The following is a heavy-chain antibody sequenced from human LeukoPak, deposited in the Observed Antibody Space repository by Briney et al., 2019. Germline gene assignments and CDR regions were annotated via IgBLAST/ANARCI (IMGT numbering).Heavy chain of an antibody. Sequence: SXTLSLTCAVYGGSFSGYYWSWIRQPPGKGLEWIGEINHSGSTNYNPSLKSRVTISVDTSKNQFSLKLSSVTAADTAVYYCARGRYCSSTSCYDFQHWGQGTLVTVSS. V-gene: IGHV4-34*01. J-gene: IGHJ1*01. D-gene: IGHD2-2*01. CDR2: INHSGST. CDR1: GGSFSGYY. CDR3: ARGRYCSSTSCYDFQH.